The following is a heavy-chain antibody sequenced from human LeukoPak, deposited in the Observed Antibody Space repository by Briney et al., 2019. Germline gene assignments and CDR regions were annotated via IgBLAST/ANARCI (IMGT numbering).Heavy chain of an antibody. CDR1: GGSISSSNFY. CDR3: ARDARVQKWFGELLKTTTYYFDY. V-gene: IGHV4-39*07. Sequence: SETLSLTCTVSGGSISSSNFYWGWLRQPPGMGLEWVGSIYYSGSTYYNPSLKSRGSISVDTSKNQFSLKLSSVTAADTAVYYCARDARVQKWFGELLKTTTYYFDYGGQGTLVTV. J-gene: IGHJ4*02. D-gene: IGHD3-10*01. CDR2: IYYSGST.